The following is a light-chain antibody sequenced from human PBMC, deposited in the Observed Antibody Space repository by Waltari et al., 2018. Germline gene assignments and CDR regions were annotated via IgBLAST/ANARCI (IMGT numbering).Light chain of an antibody. V-gene: IGLV1-40*01. CDR2: EDR. CDR1: SSNIGAPYN. CDR3: QSYDSGLIAVV. J-gene: IGLJ2*01. Sequence: QSVLTQPPSVSGAPGQRVTISCTGSSSNIGAPYNVHWYQQFPGTAPKLLIYEDRHRPSGVPDRFSGSKSGSSASLAITGLRAEDEAAYHGQSYDSGLIAVVFGGGTKVTVL.